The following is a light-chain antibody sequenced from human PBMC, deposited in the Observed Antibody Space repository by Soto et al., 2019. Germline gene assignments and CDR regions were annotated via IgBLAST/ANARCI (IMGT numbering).Light chain of an antibody. V-gene: IGLV2-18*02. J-gene: IGLJ1*01. CDR3: SSYTTSNTYV. CDR2: DVS. CDR1: SSDVGSNNR. Sequence: QSALTQPPSVSGSPGQSVAISCTGTSSDVGSNNRVSWYHHPPGSAPKLIIYDVSNRPSGIPDRFSGSKSANTASLTISGLQTEDEADYYCSSYTTSNTYVFGTGTKLTVL.